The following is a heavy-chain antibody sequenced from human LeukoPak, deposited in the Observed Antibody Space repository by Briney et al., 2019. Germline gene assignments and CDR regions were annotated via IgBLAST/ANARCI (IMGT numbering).Heavy chain of an antibody. CDR2: ISWDGGST. CDR3: AKDIARGSDWRGGFDY. Sequence: GGSLRLSCAASGFTFDDYVMHWVRQAPGKGLEWVSLISWDGGSTYYADSVKGRSTISRDNSKNSLYLQMNSLGAEDTALYYCAKDIARGSDWRGGFDYWGQGTLVTVSS. CDR1: GFTFDDYV. V-gene: IGHV3-43D*04. J-gene: IGHJ4*02. D-gene: IGHD3/OR15-3a*01.